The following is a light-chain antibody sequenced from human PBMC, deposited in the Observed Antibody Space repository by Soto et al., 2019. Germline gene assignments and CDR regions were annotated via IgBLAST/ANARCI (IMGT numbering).Light chain of an antibody. J-gene: IGLJ2*01. V-gene: IGLV4-69*01. CDR1: SGHSSYA. CDR2: VNSDGRH. CDR3: QTGGTGIVV. Sequence: QLVLTQSPSASASLGASVKLTCTLNSGHSSYAIAWHQQQPEKGPRYLMKVNSDGRHSKGDGIPDRFSGSSSGAERYLTISSLQSEDEADYYCQTGGTGIVVFGGGTKVPVL.